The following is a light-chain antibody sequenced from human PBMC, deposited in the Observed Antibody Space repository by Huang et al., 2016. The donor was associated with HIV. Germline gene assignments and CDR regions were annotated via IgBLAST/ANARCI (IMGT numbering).Light chain of an antibody. J-gene: IGKJ1*01. CDR3: QKYNDGRRT. Sequence: DIQMTQSPSSLSASVGDRVTITCRASQDIYNYLAWYQQKPGQGPKLLIYAASTFQSGVPSRFSGSGSGTDFTLTVSSLQPEDVATYYCQKYNDGRRTFGQGTKVGIK. V-gene: IGKV1-27*01. CDR2: AAS. CDR1: QDIYNY.